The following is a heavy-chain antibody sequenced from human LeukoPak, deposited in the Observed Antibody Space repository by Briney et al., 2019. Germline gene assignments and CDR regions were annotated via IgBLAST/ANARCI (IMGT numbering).Heavy chain of an antibody. CDR2: ISGSVGST. CDR1: GFTFSSYA. Sequence: QSGGSLRLSCAASGFTFSSYAMSWVRLAPGKGLEWVSGISGSVGSTYYADSVKGRFTISRDNAKNTLYLQMNSLRAEDTAVYYCVRSAFLTTEFYFDYWGHGTLVTVSS. CDR3: VRSAFLTTEFYFDY. D-gene: IGHD4-11*01. V-gene: IGHV3-23*01. J-gene: IGHJ4*01.